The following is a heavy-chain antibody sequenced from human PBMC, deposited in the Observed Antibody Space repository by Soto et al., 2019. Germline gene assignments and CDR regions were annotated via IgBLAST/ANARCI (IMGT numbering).Heavy chain of an antibody. Sequence: SQTLSLTCAISGDSVSSNSAAWNWIRQSPSRGLEWLGRTYYRSKWYNDYAVSVKSRITINPDTSKNQFSLQLNSVTPEDTAVYYCARDSPPSGYCSSTSCPMEGWFDPWGQGTLVTVSS. V-gene: IGHV6-1*01. CDR1: GDSVSSNSAA. CDR2: TYYRSKWYN. D-gene: IGHD2-2*01. J-gene: IGHJ5*02. CDR3: ARDSPPSGYCSSTSCPMEGWFDP.